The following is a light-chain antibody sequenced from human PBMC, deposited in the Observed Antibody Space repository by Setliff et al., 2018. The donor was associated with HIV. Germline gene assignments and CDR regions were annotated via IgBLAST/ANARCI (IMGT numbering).Light chain of an antibody. CDR3: SSFRRSSLSSYV. J-gene: IGLJ1*01. V-gene: IGLV1-44*01. Sequence: VLTQPPSASGTPGQRVTISCSGSSSNIGVNSVTWYQQFPGTAPKLLMYSTNQRPSGVADRFSGSKSGDTASLTISGLQAEDEADYYCSSFRRSSLSSYVFGSGTKVTVL. CDR1: SSNIGVNS. CDR2: STN.